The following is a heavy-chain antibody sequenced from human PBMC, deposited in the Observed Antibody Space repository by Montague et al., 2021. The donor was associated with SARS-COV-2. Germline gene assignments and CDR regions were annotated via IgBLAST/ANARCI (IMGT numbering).Heavy chain of an antibody. CDR1: GGSFSGYY. Sequence: SETLSLTCAVYGGSFSGYYWSWIRQPPGKGLEWIGSIYYSGSTYYNPSLKSRVTISVDTSKNQFSLKLSSVTAADTAVYYCVRQPGQWLPREWFWFDPWGQGTLVTVSS. D-gene: IGHD6-19*01. J-gene: IGHJ5*02. CDR2: IYYSGST. CDR3: VRQPGQWLPREWFWFDP. V-gene: IGHV4-34*01.